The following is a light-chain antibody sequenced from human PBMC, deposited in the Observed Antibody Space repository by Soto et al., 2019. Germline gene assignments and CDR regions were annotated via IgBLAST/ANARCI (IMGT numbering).Light chain of an antibody. CDR3: QQYKDYWT. CDR2: KTS. Sequence: DVQMTQSPTTLSASVGDRVTITCRASQNINGWLAWYQRKPGKAPKLLIHKTSNLESGVPLRFSGSGSGTEFTLTISSLQPDDFATYYCQQYKDYWTFGPGTKVDIK. CDR1: QNINGW. J-gene: IGKJ3*01. V-gene: IGKV1-5*03.